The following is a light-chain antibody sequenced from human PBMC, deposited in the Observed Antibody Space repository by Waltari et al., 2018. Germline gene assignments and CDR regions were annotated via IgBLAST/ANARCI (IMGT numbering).Light chain of an antibody. CDR2: EVN. J-gene: IGLJ2*01. V-gene: IGLV2-8*01. CDR1: SSDIGAYDY. CDR3: SSYAGTNNLVV. Sequence: QSVLTQPPSASGSPGQSVTISCTGTSSDIGAYDYVSWYQQRPGKAPKLMIFEVNKWPSGFLDRFSGSKSGNTASLTIFGLRPEDEADYYCSSYAGTNNLVVFGGGTKLTVL.